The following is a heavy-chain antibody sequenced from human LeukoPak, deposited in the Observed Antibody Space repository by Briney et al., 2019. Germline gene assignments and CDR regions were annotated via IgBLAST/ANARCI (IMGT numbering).Heavy chain of an antibody. CDR3: ASPPLTGFGMDV. V-gene: IGHV4-34*01. Sequence: PSETLSLTCAVYGGSFSGYYWSWIRQPPGKGLEWIGEINHSGSTNYNPSLKSRVTISVDTSKNQFSLKLSSVTAADTAVYYCASPPLTGFGMDVWGQGTTVTVSS. CDR2: INHSGST. J-gene: IGHJ6*02. D-gene: IGHD3-9*01. CDR1: GGSFSGYY.